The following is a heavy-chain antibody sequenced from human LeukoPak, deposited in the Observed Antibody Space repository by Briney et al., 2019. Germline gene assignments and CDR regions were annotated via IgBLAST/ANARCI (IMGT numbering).Heavy chain of an antibody. V-gene: IGHV1-46*01. Sequence: ASVKVSCKASGYTFTSYYMHWVRQAPGQGLEWMGIINPSGGSTSYAQKFQGRVTMTRDTSTSTVYMELSSLRSEDTAVYYCARDRPWFGAGDYYYDMDVWGKGTTVTVSS. D-gene: IGHD3-10*01. J-gene: IGHJ6*04. CDR1: GYTFTSYY. CDR3: ARDRPWFGAGDYYYDMDV. CDR2: INPSGGST.